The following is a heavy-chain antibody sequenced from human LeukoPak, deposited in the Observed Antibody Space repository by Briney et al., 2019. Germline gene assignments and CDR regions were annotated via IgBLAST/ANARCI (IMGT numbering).Heavy chain of an antibody. Sequence: PGGSLRLSCAASGFTFSSYSMNWVRQAPGKGLEWVSSISSRSSYIYYADSVKGRFTISRDNAKNSLYLQMNSLRAEDTAVYYCARQIHSSGYHFDYWGQGTLVTVSS. CDR3: ARQIHSSGYHFDY. J-gene: IGHJ4*02. CDR2: ISSRSSYI. V-gene: IGHV3-21*01. CDR1: GFTFSSYS. D-gene: IGHD3-22*01.